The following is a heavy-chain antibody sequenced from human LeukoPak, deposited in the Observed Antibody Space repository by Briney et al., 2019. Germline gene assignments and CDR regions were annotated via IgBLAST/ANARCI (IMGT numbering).Heavy chain of an antibody. D-gene: IGHD2-15*01. V-gene: IGHV4-34*01. Sequence: SQTLSLTCTVSGGFISSDDYWSWIRQPPGKGLEWIGEINHSGSTNYNPSLKSRVTISVDTSKNQFSLKLSSVTAADTAVYYCASLLKGPDYWGQGTLVTVSS. J-gene: IGHJ4*02. CDR2: INHSGST. CDR3: ASLLKGPDY. CDR1: GGFISSDDY.